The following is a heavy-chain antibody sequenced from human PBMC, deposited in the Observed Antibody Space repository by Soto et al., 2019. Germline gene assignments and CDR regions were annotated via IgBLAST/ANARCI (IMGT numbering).Heavy chain of an antibody. Sequence: PSETLRHSSTRFSSNVATGNGYRMRYPPGKGLEWIGYIYYSGSTNYNPSLKSRVTISVDTSKNQFSLKLSSVTAADTAVYYCARDPGSGSYYGWFDPWGQGTLVTVS. V-gene: IGHV4-59*02. D-gene: IGHD3-10*01. J-gene: IGHJ5*02. CDR3: ARDPGSGSYYGWFDP. CDR2: IYYSGST. CDR1: SSNVATGN.